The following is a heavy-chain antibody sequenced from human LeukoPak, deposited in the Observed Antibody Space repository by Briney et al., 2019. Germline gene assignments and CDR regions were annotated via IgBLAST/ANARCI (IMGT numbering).Heavy chain of an antibody. CDR3: ARDLGWGREPGRSFDY. CDR2: IGIAGDT. D-gene: IGHD3-16*01. V-gene: IGHV3-13*01. J-gene: IGHJ4*02. Sequence: GGSLRLSCAASGFTFSSSDMHWVRQAPGKGLEWVSAIGIAGDTYYPVSVKGRFTISRDNAKNSLYLQMNSLRAEDTAVYYCARDLGWGREPGRSFDYWGQGTLVTVSS. CDR1: GFTFSSSD.